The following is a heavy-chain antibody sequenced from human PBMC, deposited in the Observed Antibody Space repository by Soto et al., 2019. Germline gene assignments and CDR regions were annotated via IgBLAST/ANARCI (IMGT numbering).Heavy chain of an antibody. Sequence: GGSLRLSCAASGFTFSSYGMHWVRQAPGKGLEWVAVISYDGSNKYYADSVKGRFTISRDNSKNTLYLQMNSLRAEDTAVYYCASKYYYGSGSYRNWGQGTLVTVS. V-gene: IGHV3-30*03. CDR2: ISYDGSNK. CDR1: GFTFSSYG. CDR3: ASKYYYGSGSYRN. D-gene: IGHD3-10*01. J-gene: IGHJ4*02.